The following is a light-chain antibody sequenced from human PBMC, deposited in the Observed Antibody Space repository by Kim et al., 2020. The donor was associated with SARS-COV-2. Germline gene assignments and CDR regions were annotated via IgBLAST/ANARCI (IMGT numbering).Light chain of an antibody. CDR3: HQYNHWPRGT. CDR2: GAS. J-gene: IGKJ5*01. Sequence: SPGERATLSGRASQSVSTNLAWYQQKPGQAPRLLIYGASTRATGIPARFSGSGSGTEFTLTISSLQSEDFALYYCHQYNHWPRGTFGQGTRLEIK. V-gene: IGKV3-15*01. CDR1: QSVSTN.